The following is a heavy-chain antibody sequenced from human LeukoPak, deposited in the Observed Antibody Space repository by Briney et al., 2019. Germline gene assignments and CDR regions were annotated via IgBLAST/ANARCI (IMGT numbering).Heavy chain of an antibody. Sequence: GGSLRLSCAASGFTVSSKYMSWVRQAPGKGLEWVSTLYSNGNTYYADSVKGRFTISRDNSKDTLSLRMNSLRAEDTAVYYCARDYYDGSAYYSYYEYWGQGTLVTVSS. V-gene: IGHV3-53*01. CDR2: LYSNGNT. CDR3: ARDYYDGSAYYSYYEY. D-gene: IGHD3-22*01. CDR1: GFTVSSKY. J-gene: IGHJ4*02.